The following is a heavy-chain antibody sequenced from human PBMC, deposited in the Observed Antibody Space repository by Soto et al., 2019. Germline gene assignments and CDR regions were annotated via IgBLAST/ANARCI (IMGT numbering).Heavy chain of an antibody. CDR1: GDSITISYW. CDR2: ISHTGTT. J-gene: IGHJ4*01. D-gene: IGHD2-21*01. CDR3: ARHIQIDLILGFDY. V-gene: IGHV4-4*02. Sequence: SETLSLTCTVSGDSITISYWWSWVRQPPGRGLEWIGKISHTGTTYYNPSLESRITISVEKSKNQFSLKLTSVTAADTAVFYCARHIQIDLILGFDYWDHGTLVT.